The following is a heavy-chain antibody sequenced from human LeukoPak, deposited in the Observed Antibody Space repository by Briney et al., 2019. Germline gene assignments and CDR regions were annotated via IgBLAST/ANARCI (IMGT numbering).Heavy chain of an antibody. J-gene: IGHJ4*02. CDR2: FNSDTGNT. D-gene: IGHD6-19*01. CDR1: GYTLTNYA. V-gene: IGHV1-3*01. CDR3: VRGGPNKSGWTLDY. Sequence: GASVKVSCKASGYTLTNYAIHWVRQAPGQRLEWMGWFNSDTGNTECSQKFQGRVSITRDTSANTAYMELNRLRPEDTAVFYCVRGGPNKSGWTLDYWGQGTLVTVSS.